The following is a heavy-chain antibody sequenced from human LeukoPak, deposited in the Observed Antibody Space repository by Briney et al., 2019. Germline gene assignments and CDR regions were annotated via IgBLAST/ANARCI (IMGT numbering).Heavy chain of an antibody. Sequence: SETLSLTCAVYGGSFSGYYWSWIRQPPGKGLEWIGEINHSGSTNYNPSLKSRVTISVDTSKNQFSLKLSSVTAADTAVYYCARGVSSSDILTGYQFDYWGQGTLVTVSS. J-gene: IGHJ4*02. CDR2: INHSGST. V-gene: IGHV4-34*01. CDR1: GGSFSGYY. D-gene: IGHD3-9*01. CDR3: ARGVSSSDILTGYQFDY.